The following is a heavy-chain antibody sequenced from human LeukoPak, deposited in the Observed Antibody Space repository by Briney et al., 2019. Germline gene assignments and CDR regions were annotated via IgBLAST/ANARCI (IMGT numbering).Heavy chain of an antibody. CDR2: INSDGSTT. CDR1: GITFSAYW. CDR3: ARDSSSWYRNGMDV. D-gene: IGHD6-13*01. J-gene: IGHJ6*02. Sequence: PGGSLRLSCAASGITFSAYWMHWVRQAPGKGLVWVSHINSDGSTTGYADSVKGRFSISRDNAKNSLYLQMNSLRAEDTAVYYCARDSSSWYRNGMDVWGQGTTVTVSS. V-gene: IGHV3-74*01.